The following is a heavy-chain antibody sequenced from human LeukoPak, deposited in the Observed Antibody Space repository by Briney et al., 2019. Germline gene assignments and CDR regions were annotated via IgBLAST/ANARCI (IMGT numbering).Heavy chain of an antibody. Sequence: SETLSLTCAVYGGSFSGYYWSWIRQPPGKGLEWIGEINHSGSTNYNPSLKSRVTISVDTSKNQFSLKLSSVTAADTAVCYCARGLNSPWGYCSSTSCYILDYWGQGTLVTVSS. CDR3: ARGLNSPWGYCSSTSCYILDY. CDR1: GGSFSGYY. D-gene: IGHD2-2*02. J-gene: IGHJ4*02. V-gene: IGHV4-34*01. CDR2: INHSGST.